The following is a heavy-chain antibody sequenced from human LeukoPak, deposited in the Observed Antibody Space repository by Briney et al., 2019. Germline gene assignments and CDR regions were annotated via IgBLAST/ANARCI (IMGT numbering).Heavy chain of an antibody. D-gene: IGHD3-16*01. V-gene: IGHV3-7*03. CDR1: GITFSRFW. CDR2: INQDGSEK. CDR3: ARGGGLDV. Sequence: GGSLRLSCAASGITFSRFWMSWVRQAPGKGLQWVANINQDGSEKHYVDSVKGRFTISRDNAENSLYLQMSNLRAEDTAVYFCARGGGLDVWGQGATVTVSS. J-gene: IGHJ6*02.